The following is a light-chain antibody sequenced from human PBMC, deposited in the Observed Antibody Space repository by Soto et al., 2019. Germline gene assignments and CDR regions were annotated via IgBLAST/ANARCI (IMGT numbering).Light chain of an antibody. V-gene: IGKV3-20*01. CDR3: QQYGTSPWT. CDR1: QSLASTS. CDR2: DTS. J-gene: IGKJ1*01. Sequence: EIVLTQSPGTLSLSRGNRATLSCRASQSLASTSLAWYQQKRGQAPRLLIYDTSTRATGISDRFSGRGSGTDFTLTISRLESADSAVYFCQQYGTSPWTFGHGTKVDIK.